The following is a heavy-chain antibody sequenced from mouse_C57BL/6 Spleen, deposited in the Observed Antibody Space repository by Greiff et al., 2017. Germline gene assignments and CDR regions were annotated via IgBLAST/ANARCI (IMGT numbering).Heavy chain of an antibody. CDR2: IYPRSGNP. V-gene: IGHV1-81*01. Sequence: VQLQQSGAELARPGASVKLSCKASGYTFTSYGISWVKQRTGQGLEWIGEIYPRSGNPYYNEKFKGKATLTADKSSSTAYMELRSLTSEDSAVYFCARADDYPSAYWGQGTLVTVSA. CDR3: ARADDYPSAY. CDR1: GYTFTSYG. D-gene: IGHD2-4*01. J-gene: IGHJ3*01.